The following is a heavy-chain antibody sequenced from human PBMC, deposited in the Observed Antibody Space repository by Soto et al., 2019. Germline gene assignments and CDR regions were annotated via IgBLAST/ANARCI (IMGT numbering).Heavy chain of an antibody. Sequence: QVQLVQSGAEVKKPGASVKVSCKASGYTFTGYYIHWVRQAPGQGLEWMGWINPNSGGTNYAQKFQGWVTMTRDTSISTAYMELSRLRSDDTAVYYFARVSFGGVIVAFDYWGQGTLVTVSS. CDR3: ARVSFGGVIVAFDY. CDR1: GYTFTGYY. V-gene: IGHV1-2*04. J-gene: IGHJ4*02. CDR2: INPNSGGT. D-gene: IGHD3-16*02.